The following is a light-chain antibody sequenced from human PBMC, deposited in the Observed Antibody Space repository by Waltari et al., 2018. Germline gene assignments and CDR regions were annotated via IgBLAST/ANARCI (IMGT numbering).Light chain of an antibody. CDR1: SSNIGAGYD. V-gene: IGLV1-40*01. CDR3: QSYDSSLSGFWV. CDR2: GNS. J-gene: IGLJ3*02. Sequence: QSVLTQPPSVSGAPGQRVTISCTGSSSNIGAGYDVPWYQQLPGTAPKLLIYGNSNRPSVVPDRFSGSKSGTSASLAITGLQAEDEADYYCQSYDSSLSGFWVFGGGTKLTVL.